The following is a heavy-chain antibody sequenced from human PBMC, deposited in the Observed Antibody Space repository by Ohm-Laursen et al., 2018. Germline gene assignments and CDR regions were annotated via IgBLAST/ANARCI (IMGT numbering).Heavy chain of an antibody. D-gene: IGHD5-18*01. CDR1: GFTFSSYS. Sequence: GSLRLSCTASGFTFSSYSMNWVRQAPGKGLEWVSSISSSSSYIYYADSVKGRFTISRDNAKNSLYLQMNSLGAEDTAVYYCARDLEEDALDTAMGGFDYWGQGTLVTVSS. J-gene: IGHJ4*02. V-gene: IGHV3-21*01. CDR3: ARDLEEDALDTAMGGFDY. CDR2: ISSSSSYI.